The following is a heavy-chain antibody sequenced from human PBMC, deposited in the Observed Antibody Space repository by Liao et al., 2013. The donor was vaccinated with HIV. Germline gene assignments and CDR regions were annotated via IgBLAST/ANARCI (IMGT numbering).Heavy chain of an antibody. CDR3: ARVKICTNGVCYGQMFDY. V-gene: IGHV4-61*02. D-gene: IGHD2-8*01. CDR2: IYTSGST. CDR1: GGSISSGSYY. Sequence: QVQLQESGPGLVKPSQTLSLTCTVSGGSISSGSYYWSWIRQPAGKGLEWIGRIYTSGSTNYNPSLKSRVTISVDTSKNQFSLKLSSVTAADTAVYYCARVKICTNGVCYGQMFDYWGQGTLVTVSS. J-gene: IGHJ4*02.